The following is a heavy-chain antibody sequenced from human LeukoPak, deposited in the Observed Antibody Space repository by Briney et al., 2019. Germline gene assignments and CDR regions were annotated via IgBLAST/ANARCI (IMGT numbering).Heavy chain of an antibody. D-gene: IGHD3-22*01. Sequence: SETLSLTCTVSGYSVSSDYYWGWIRQPPGKGLEWIGSIYYSGSTYYNPSLKSRVTISVDTSKNQFSLKLSSVTAADTAVYYCASSDSSGYSPYWYFDLWGRGTLVTVSS. CDR1: GYSVSSDYY. J-gene: IGHJ2*01. CDR3: ASSDSSGYSPYWYFDL. V-gene: IGHV4-38-2*02. CDR2: IYYSGST.